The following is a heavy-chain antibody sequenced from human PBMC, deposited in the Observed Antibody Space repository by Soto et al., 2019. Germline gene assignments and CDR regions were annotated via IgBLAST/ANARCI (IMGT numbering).Heavy chain of an antibody. D-gene: IGHD5-12*01. V-gene: IGHV3-33*01. CDR1: GFTFSSYG. J-gene: IGHJ5*02. CDR2: IYYDGSNK. Sequence: QVQLVESGGGVVQPGRSLRLSCAASGFTFSSYGIHWVRQAPGKGLEWVAVIYYDGSNKYYADSVKGRFTIFRDNSKNTLYLQMTSLRADDTAVYYCARGHGVATTMGWFDPWGQGTLVTVSS. CDR3: ARGHGVATTMGWFDP.